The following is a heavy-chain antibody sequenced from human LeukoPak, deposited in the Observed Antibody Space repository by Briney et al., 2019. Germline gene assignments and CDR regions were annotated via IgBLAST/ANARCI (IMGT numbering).Heavy chain of an antibody. J-gene: IGHJ4*02. V-gene: IGHV3-7*01. CDR3: ATHGSTQGLANFDY. CDR1: EFTFSSYW. D-gene: IGHD3/OR15-3a*01. CDR2: IKEDGSVK. Sequence: GGSLRLSCAASEFTFSSYWMSWVRQAPGRGLEWVANIKEDGSVKYYVDSVKGRFTISRDNAENSLYLQMNSLRAEDTAVYYCATHGSTQGLANFDYWGQGTLVIVSS.